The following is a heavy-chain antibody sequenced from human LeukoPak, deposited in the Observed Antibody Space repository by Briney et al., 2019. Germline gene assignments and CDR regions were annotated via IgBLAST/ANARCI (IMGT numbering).Heavy chain of an antibody. CDR3: ARHPPSPVQLVVVTAPEYFDL. D-gene: IGHD2-21*02. CDR2: IDPSDSYT. CDR1: GYSFTSYW. V-gene: IGHV5-10-1*01. Sequence: PGESLKISCKGSGYSFTSYWISWVRQMPGKGLEWMGRIDPSDSYTNYSPSFQGHVTISADKSISTAYLQWNSLKASDTAMYYCARHPPSPVQLVVVTAPEYFDLWGRGTLVTVSS. J-gene: IGHJ2*01.